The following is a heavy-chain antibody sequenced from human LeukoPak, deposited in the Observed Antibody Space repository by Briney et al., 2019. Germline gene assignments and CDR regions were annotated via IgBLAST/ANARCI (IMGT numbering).Heavy chain of an antibody. D-gene: IGHD5-12*01. CDR2: IYYTGST. J-gene: IGHJ3*02. V-gene: IGHV4-59*01. CDR3: ARGDIVATINVFDM. Sequence: SETLSLTCTVSGGSISGYYGTWIRQPPGKGLEWIGYIYYTGSTNYNPSLKSRVTFSVDTSKNQFSLRLSSVTPADTAVYYCARGDIVATINVFDMWGQGTMVTVSP. CDR1: GGSISGYY.